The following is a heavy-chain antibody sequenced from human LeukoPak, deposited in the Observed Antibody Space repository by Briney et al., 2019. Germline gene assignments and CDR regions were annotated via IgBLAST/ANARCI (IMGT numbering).Heavy chain of an antibody. CDR1: GGSFSGYY. Sequence: SETLSLTCAVYGGSFSGYYWSWIRQPPGKGLEWIGEINHSGSTNYNPSLKSRVTISVDTSKNQFSLKLSSVTAADTAVYYCARGGPSSWYGRPPVMRFDPWGQGTLVTVSS. J-gene: IGHJ5*02. CDR2: INHSGST. D-gene: IGHD6-13*01. V-gene: IGHV4-34*01. CDR3: ARGGPSSWYGRPPVMRFDP.